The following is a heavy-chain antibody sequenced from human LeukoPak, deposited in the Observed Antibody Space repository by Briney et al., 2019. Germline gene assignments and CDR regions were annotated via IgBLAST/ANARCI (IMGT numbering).Heavy chain of an antibody. J-gene: IGHJ4*02. CDR2: INPNSGST. D-gene: IGHD2-2*01. CDR1: GYTFTDYF. V-gene: IGHV1-2*02. Sequence: AASVKVSCKASGYTFTDYFMHWVRLAPGHGLEWMGWINPNSGSTDFAQEFQGRVTMTRETSISTVYMELGRLTSDDTAVYYCARRKDIVLVPAALDFWGQGTLVTVSS. CDR3: ARRKDIVLVPAALDF.